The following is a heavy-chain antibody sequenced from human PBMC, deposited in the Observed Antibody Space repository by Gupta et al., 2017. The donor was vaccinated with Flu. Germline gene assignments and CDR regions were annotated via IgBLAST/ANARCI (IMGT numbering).Heavy chain of an antibody. Sequence: QVQLVQSGAAVEKPGTSVKVSCKASGYTFSGYMIHWVRQAPGQGLEWMGGVSPDNGVTKYTRKFQGRVSMTRDTSTSTAYMELSSLESDDTAVYYCARGRGATAVTYFDYWGQGTLVTVSS. V-gene: IGHV1-2*02. CDR1: GYTFSGYM. J-gene: IGHJ4*02. CDR3: ARGRGATAVTYFDY. CDR2: VSPDNGVT. D-gene: IGHD4-17*01.